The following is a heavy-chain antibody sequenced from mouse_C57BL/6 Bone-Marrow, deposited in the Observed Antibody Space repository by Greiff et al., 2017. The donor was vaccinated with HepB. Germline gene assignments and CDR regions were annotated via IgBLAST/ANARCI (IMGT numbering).Heavy chain of an antibody. J-gene: IGHJ2*01. CDR1: AYTFTGYW. V-gene: IGHV1-9*01. Sequence: QVQLKESGAELMKPGASVKLSCKATAYTFTGYWIAWVQQTPGNGLEWIGEILPGSGSTNYNEKFKGQATFTADTSSNTAYMQISSLTTEDSAIYNSATGQDYYDYGYFDCWGQGTTLTVSS. D-gene: IGHD2-4*01. CDR2: ILPGSGST. CDR3: ATGQDYYDYGYFDC.